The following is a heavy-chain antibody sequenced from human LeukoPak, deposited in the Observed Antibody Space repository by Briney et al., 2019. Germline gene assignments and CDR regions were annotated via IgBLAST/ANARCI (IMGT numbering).Heavy chain of an antibody. CDR1: GDSISSYY. CDR3: ARGHCSGGSCFAEYFQH. V-gene: IGHV4-59*01. D-gene: IGHD2-15*01. CDR2: IYYSGST. J-gene: IGHJ1*01. Sequence: PSETLSLTCTVSGDSISSYYWSWIRQPPGKGLEWIGYIYYSGSTNYNPSLKSRVTISVDTSKNQFSLKLSSVTAADTAVYYCARGHCSGGSCFAEYFQHWGQGTLVTVSS.